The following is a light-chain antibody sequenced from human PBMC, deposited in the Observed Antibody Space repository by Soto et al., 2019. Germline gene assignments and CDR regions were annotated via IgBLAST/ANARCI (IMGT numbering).Light chain of an antibody. V-gene: IGKV1-5*03. CDR3: HQYNTYSRT. CDR1: QSVNSW. J-gene: IGKJ1*01. Sequence: DIQMTQSPSTLSASVGDRVTITCRASQSVNSWLAWYQQKPGKAPKLLIYQASTLESGVPPRFSGSGSGTEFTLTISSLEPGDVATSYFHQYNTYSRTFGQGTKVDIK. CDR2: QAS.